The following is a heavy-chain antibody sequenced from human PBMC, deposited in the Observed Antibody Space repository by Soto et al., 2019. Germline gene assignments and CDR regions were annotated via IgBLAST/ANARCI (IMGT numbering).Heavy chain of an antibody. Sequence: ASVKLSWKASGYTFTSYGISWVRQAPGQGLEWMGWISAYNGNTNYAQKLQGRVTMTTDTSTSTAYMELRSLRSDDTAVYYCARVDGGYCSGGSCYPHNYYFDYWGQGTLVTVSS. D-gene: IGHD2-15*01. J-gene: IGHJ4*02. CDR2: ISAYNGNT. V-gene: IGHV1-18*01. CDR3: ARVDGGYCSGGSCYPHNYYFDY. CDR1: GYTFTSYG.